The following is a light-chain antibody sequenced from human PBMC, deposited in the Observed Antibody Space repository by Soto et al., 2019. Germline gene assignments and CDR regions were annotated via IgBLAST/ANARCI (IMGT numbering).Light chain of an antibody. V-gene: IGKV1-39*01. CDR3: QQSYSTPRT. J-gene: IGKJ1*01. CDR2: AAS. CDR1: QSISSY. Sequence: IQVTQSPSSLSASVGDRHTIPCRASQSISSYLNWYQQKLGKAPKLLIYAASSLQSGVPSRFSGSGSGADFTLTITSLQPEDFATYYCQQSYSTPRTFGQGTKVDIK.